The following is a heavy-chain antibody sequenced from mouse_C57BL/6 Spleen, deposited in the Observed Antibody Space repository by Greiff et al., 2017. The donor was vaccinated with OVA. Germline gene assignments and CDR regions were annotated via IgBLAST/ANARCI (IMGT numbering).Heavy chain of an antibody. CDR1: GYTFTNYW. V-gene: IGHV1-63*01. D-gene: IGHD2-2*01. J-gene: IGHJ1*03. CDR2: IYPGGGHT. CDR3: ARYYGYDWYFDV. Sequence: QVQLQQSGAELVRPGTSVKMSCKASGYTFTNYWIGWAKQRPGHGLEWIGDIYPGGGHTNYNEKFKGKATLTADKSSSTAYMQFSSLTSEDSAIYYCARYYGYDWYFDVWGTGTTVTVSS.